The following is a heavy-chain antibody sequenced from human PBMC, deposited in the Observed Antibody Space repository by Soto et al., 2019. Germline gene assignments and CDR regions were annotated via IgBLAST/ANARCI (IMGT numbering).Heavy chain of an antibody. J-gene: IGHJ5*01. Sequence: ASVKVSCKASGCGYFSYYMHWVRQVPGQGLEWMGSLLASGGNTDYAQRFRGRISMTRETSTTNTVSWELTRLRSEEPALYYCARGGGILFGLIASWG. CDR1: GCGYFSYY. CDR3: ARGGGILFGLIAS. V-gene: IGHV1-46*01. CDR2: LLASGGNT. D-gene: IGHD2-21*01.